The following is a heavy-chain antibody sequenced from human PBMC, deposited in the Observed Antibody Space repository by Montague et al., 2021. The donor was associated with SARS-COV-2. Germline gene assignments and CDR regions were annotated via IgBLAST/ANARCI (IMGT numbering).Heavy chain of an antibody. D-gene: IGHD2-8*02. CDR3: ARLESSWWFFDY. J-gene: IGHJ4*02. V-gene: IGHV4-34*01. CDR1: SGSLSGYY. Sequence: SETLSLTCAVYSGSLSGYYWSWIRQAPGKGLGWIGEINYSGDTYYNPSLTSRVTISMDTSESQFSLKMTSVTAADTAVYHCARLESSWWFFDYWGQGTLVTVSS. CDR2: INYSGDT.